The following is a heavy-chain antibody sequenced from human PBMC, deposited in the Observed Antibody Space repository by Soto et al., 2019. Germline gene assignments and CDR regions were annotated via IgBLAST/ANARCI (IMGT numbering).Heavy chain of an antibody. CDR1: GFTFDNYV. D-gene: IGHD6-13*01. Sequence: GGSLRLSCAASGFTFDNYVMTWVRQAPGKGLEWVAGISGNGARAYYGDSVKGRFIVSRDNSKNTQYLQMNSLRVEDTAVYYCAKSFHDSSKWSFDHWGLGTLVTVS. V-gene: IGHV3-23*01. J-gene: IGHJ4*02. CDR2: ISGNGARA. CDR3: AKSFHDSSKWSFDH.